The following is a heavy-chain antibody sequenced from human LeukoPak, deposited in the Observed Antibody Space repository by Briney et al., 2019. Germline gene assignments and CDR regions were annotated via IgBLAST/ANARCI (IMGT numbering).Heavy chain of an antibody. J-gene: IGHJ4*02. V-gene: IGHV4-31*03. CDR2: IYYSGST. D-gene: IGHD6-19*01. CDR3: ARYSSGWYYFDY. CDR1: GGSISSGGYY. Sequence: SETLSLTCTVSGGSISSGGYYWSWIRQHPGKGLEWIGYIYYSGSTYYNPSLKSRVTISVDTSKNQFSLKLSSVTAADTAVYYCARYSSGWYYFDYWGQGTLVTVSS.